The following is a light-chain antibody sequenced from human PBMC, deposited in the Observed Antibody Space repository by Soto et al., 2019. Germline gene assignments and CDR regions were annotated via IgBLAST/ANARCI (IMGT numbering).Light chain of an antibody. CDR3: SSYTTSTTLYV. J-gene: IGLJ1*01. CDR1: SSDVGNYNY. CDR2: EVS. Sequence: QSVLTQPASVSGSPGQSITISCTGTSSDVGNYNYVSWYQQHPGKAPKLMIYEVSNRPSGVSNRFSGSKSGNTASLTISVLQAEDEADYYCSSYTTSTTLYVFGTGTKLTVL. V-gene: IGLV2-14*01.